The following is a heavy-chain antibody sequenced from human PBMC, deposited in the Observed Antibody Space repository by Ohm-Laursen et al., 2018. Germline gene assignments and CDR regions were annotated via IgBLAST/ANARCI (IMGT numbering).Heavy chain of an antibody. CDR1: GFTFGAFG. Sequence: SLRLSCTASGFTFGAFGMHWVRQAPGKGLEWVSLISYDGGNKYYTDSVKGRFAISRDNSRNTVSLQMDNLRVGDTGIYFCARDSSQHLYYNYGMDVWGQGTTVTVSS. CDR2: ISYDGGNK. V-gene: IGHV3-33*05. J-gene: IGHJ6*02. CDR3: ARDSSQHLYYNYGMDV. D-gene: IGHD2-2*01.